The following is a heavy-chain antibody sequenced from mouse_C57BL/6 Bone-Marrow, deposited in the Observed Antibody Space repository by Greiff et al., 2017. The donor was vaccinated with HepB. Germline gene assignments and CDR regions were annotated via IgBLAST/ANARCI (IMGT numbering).Heavy chain of an antibody. CDR3: TTDYGRDYAMDY. Sequence: EVKLVESGAELVRPGASVKLSCTASGFNIKDDYMHWVKQRPEQGLEWIGWIDPENGDTEYASKFQGKATITADTSSNTAYLQLSSLTSEDTAVYYCTTDYGRDYAMDYWGQGTSVTVSS. V-gene: IGHV14-4*01. CDR2: IDPENGDT. CDR1: GFNIKDDY. J-gene: IGHJ4*01. D-gene: IGHD1-1*01.